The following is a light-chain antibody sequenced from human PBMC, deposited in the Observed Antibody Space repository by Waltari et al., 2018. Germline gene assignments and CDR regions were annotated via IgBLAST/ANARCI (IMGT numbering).Light chain of an antibody. CDR2: DVS. Sequence: QSALTQPASVSGSPGQSITIPCTGTSSDVSGSKYVSWHQHHPGKAPKLMIYDVSNRPSGVSDRFSGSKSGNTASLIISGLQAEDEADYYCSSYTSSSTVFGTGTKVTVL. CDR1: SSDVSGSKY. CDR3: SSYTSSSTV. J-gene: IGLJ1*01. V-gene: IGLV2-14*03.